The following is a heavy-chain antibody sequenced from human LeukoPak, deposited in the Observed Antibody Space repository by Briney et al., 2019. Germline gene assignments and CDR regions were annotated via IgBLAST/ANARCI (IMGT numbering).Heavy chain of an antibody. CDR1: GFTFSRYG. D-gene: IGHD6-13*01. CDR3: AKDQQVGAAAYYFDS. V-gene: IGHV3-30*18. J-gene: IGHJ4*02. CDR2: IANDGKDK. Sequence: SGGSLRLSCAASGFTFSRYGLHWVRQAPGKRLEWVAVIANDGKDKKYADSVKGRLTISRDNSKSTLYLQMNSLRAEDTAVYYCAKDQQVGAAAYYFDSWGQGTLVTVSS.